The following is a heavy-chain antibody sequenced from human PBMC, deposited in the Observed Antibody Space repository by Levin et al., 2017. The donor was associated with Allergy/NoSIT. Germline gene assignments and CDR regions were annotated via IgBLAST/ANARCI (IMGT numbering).Heavy chain of an antibody. D-gene: IGHD4-11*01. Sequence: GESLKISCAASGFTFSDYYMSWIRQAPGKGLEWVSYISSSSSYTNYADSVKGRFTISRDNAKNSLYLQMNSLRAEDTAVYYCARDVTSDYSGAHDAFDIWGQGTMVTVSS. CDR2: ISSSSSYT. CDR3: ARDVTSDYSGAHDAFDI. CDR1: GFTFSDYY. J-gene: IGHJ3*02. V-gene: IGHV3-11*05.